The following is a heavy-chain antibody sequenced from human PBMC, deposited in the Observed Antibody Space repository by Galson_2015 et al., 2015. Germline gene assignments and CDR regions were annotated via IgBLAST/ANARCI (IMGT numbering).Heavy chain of an antibody. CDR1: GFTFSSYA. V-gene: IGHV3-23*01. CDR3: AKDLQRIAVAGTGDY. CDR2: ISGSGGST. J-gene: IGHJ4*02. D-gene: IGHD6-19*01. Sequence: SLRLSCAASGFTFSSYAMSWVRQAPGKGLEWVSAISGSGGSTYYADSVKGRFTIFRDNSKNTLYLQMNSLRAEDTAVYYCAKDLQRIAVAGTGDYWGQGTLVTVSS.